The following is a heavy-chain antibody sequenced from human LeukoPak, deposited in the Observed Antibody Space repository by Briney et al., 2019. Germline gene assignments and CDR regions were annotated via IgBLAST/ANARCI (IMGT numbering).Heavy chain of an antibody. J-gene: IGHJ4*02. D-gene: IGHD1-26*01. CDR1: GFTFSSYS. V-gene: IGHV3-21*01. CDR2: ISSSSSYI. Sequence: GGSLRLSCAASGFTFSSYSMNWVRQAPGKGLEWVSSISSSSSYIYYADSVKGRFTISRDNAKNSLYLQMNSLRAEDTAVYYCATGPIGGYYFDYWGQGTLVTVSS. CDR3: ATGPIGGYYFDY.